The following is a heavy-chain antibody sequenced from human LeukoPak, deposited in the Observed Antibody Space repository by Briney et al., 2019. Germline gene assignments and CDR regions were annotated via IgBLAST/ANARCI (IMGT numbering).Heavy chain of an antibody. J-gene: IGHJ4*02. D-gene: IGHD5-12*01. V-gene: IGHV4-39*07. Sequence: PSETLSLTCTVSGGSVSSSDFYWGWIRQPPGKGLEWIGTIYYGGSPYYNPSLKSRVTISLETSKNQFSLKLGSVTAADTAVYYCARDRGHYYFDYWGKGTLVTVSS. CDR3: ARDRGHYYFDY. CDR1: GGSVSSSDFY. CDR2: IYYGGSP.